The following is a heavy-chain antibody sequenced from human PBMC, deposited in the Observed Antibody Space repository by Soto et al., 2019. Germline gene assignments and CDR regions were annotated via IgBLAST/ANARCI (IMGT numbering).Heavy chain of an antibody. Sequence: SETLSLTCTVSGGSTSSYYWSWIRQPAGKGLEWIGRIYTSGSTNYNPSLKSRVTMSVDTSKNQFSLKLSSVTAADTAVYYCARDLIQGLVISGRGNYAWNWFDPWGQGTLVTVSS. CDR2: IYTSGST. V-gene: IGHV4-4*07. CDR1: GGSTSSYY. CDR3: ARDLIQGLVISGRGNYAWNWFDP. J-gene: IGHJ5*02. D-gene: IGHD3-9*01.